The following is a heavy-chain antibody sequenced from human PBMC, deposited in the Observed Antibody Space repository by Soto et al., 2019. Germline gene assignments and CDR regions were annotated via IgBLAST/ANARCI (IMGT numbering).Heavy chain of an antibody. D-gene: IGHD1-7*01. CDR3: PRVRTTPRFDP. J-gene: IGHJ5*02. Sequence: PSETLSLTCTVSGGSISSYYWSWIRQPPGKGLEWIGYIYYSGSTNYNPSLKSRVTISVDTSKNQFSLKLSSVTAADTAVYYCPRVRTTPRFDPWGQGTLVTVYS. CDR2: IYYSGST. CDR1: GGSISSYY. V-gene: IGHV4-59*01.